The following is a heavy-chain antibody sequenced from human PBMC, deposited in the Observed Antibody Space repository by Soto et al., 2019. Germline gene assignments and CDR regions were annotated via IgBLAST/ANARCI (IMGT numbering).Heavy chain of an antibody. D-gene: IGHD1-26*01. Sequence: ASVKGSCKASGYTFTGYYMHWVLQAPGQGLEWMGWINPNSGGTNYAQKFQGWVTMTRDTSISTAYMELSRLRSDDTAVYYCARAFTGGEVGATSYYYGMDVWGQGTTVTVSS. CDR3: ARAFTGGEVGATSYYYGMDV. CDR1: GYTFTGYY. CDR2: INPNSGGT. J-gene: IGHJ6*02. V-gene: IGHV1-2*04.